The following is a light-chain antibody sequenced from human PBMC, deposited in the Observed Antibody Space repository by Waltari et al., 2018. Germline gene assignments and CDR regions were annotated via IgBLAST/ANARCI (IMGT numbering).Light chain of an antibody. CDR2: GAS. V-gene: IGKV3-20*01. J-gene: IGKJ2*01. CDR3: QQYGRSPYT. CDR1: KNFGSS. Sequence: EIVLTLSPRTLSLSPGEGAILSCRPSKNFGSSLAWYQQKPGQAPRPLIYGASSRATGIPDKFRGSRSGTDVTLTISRLEPEDFAAYLCQQYGRSPYTFGQGTTLEIK.